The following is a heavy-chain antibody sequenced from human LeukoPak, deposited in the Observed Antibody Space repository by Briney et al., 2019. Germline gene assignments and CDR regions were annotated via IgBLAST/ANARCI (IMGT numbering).Heavy chain of an antibody. CDR3: ARAGSHWHYVY. CDR2: IKQDGSER. CDR1: GFTFSGFS. Sequence: GGSLRLSCAASGFTFSGFSMSWVRQSPTKGLEWVANIKQDGSERYYVDSVMGRFTISRDNAKNSLSLQMNNLRVEDTAVYYCARAGSHWHYVYWGQGTVVTVSS. V-gene: IGHV3-7*01. D-gene: IGHD3-10*01. J-gene: IGHJ4*02.